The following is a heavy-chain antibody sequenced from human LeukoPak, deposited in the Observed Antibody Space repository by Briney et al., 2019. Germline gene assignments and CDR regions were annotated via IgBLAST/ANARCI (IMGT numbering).Heavy chain of an antibody. CDR2: INPNSGGT. Sequence: GSVKVSCKASGYTFTGYYMHWVRQAPGQGLEWMGWINPNSGGTNYAQKFQGRVTMTRDTSISTAYMELSRLRSDDTAVYYCARDNDSWYWFDPWGQGTLVTVSS. CDR3: ARDNDSWYWFDP. J-gene: IGHJ5*02. CDR1: GYTFTGYY. V-gene: IGHV1-2*02. D-gene: IGHD6-13*01.